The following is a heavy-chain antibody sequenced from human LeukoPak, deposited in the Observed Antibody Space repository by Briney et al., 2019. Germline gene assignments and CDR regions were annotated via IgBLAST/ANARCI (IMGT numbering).Heavy chain of an antibody. CDR1: GFTFSSYS. CDR3: ARWSYYYYYMDV. J-gene: IGHJ6*03. Sequence: GGSLRLSCAASGFTFSSYSMNWVRQAPGKGLEWVSYISSSSSTIYYADSVKGRFTISRDNAKNSLYLQMNSLRAEDTAVYYCARWSYYYYYMDVWGKGTTVTISS. V-gene: IGHV3-48*01. CDR2: ISSSSSTI.